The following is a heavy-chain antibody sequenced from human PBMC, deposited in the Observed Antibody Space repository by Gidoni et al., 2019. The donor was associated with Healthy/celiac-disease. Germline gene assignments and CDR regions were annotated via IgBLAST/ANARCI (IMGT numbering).Heavy chain of an antibody. CDR2: ISWNSGSI. J-gene: IGHJ6*02. D-gene: IGHD5-18*01. CDR1: GFTFHDYA. CDR3: AKDMQGADTPPNYYYGMDV. Sequence: EVQLVESGGGLVQPGRSLRLSCSASGFTFHDYAMHWVRQAPGKGLEWVSGISWNSGSIGYADSVKGRFTISRDNAKNSLYLQMNSLRAEDTALYYCAKDMQGADTPPNYYYGMDVWGQGTTVTVSS. V-gene: IGHV3-9*01.